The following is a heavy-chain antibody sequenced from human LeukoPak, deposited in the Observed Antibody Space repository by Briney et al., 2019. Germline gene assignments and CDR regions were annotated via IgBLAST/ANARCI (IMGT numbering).Heavy chain of an antibody. CDR2: ISSSSSYI. D-gene: IGHD4-17*01. J-gene: IGHJ6*02. Sequence: GGSLRLSCAASRFTFSSYSMNWVRQAPGKGLEWVSSISSSSSYIYYADSVKGRFTISRDNAKNSLYLQMNSLRAEDTAVYYCARDLRIYGDYAGLYGMDVWGQGTTVTVCS. CDR1: RFTFSSYS. V-gene: IGHV3-21*01. CDR3: ARDLRIYGDYAGLYGMDV.